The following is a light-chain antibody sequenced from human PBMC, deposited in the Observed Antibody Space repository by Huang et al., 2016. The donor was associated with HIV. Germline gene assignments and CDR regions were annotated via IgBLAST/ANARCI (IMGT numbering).Light chain of an antibody. V-gene: IGKV4-1*01. CDR3: QQYYGSPPT. Sequence: DIVMTQSPDSLAVSLGERATINCKSSQRILYNSDKKNYLAWYQQKTGHPPKLLIYWASTREAGVPDRFSGSGSGTDFTLTISSLQAGDVAVYYCQQYYGSPPTFGQGTKVEIK. J-gene: IGKJ1*01. CDR1: QRILYNSDKKNY. CDR2: WAS.